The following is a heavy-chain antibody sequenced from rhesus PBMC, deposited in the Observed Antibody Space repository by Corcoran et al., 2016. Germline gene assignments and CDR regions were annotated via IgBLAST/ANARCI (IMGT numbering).Heavy chain of an antibody. D-gene: IGHD6-25*01. V-gene: IGHV3-100*02. Sequence: DVQLVESGGGLVEPGGSLRLSCVASGFTFSSYEMHWFRQAPGKGLEGFSVISERGSAIYYRGSGKGPFTISRDNARNSLFLQMNSLRAEDTAVYYLTRSAAASFYGLDSWGQGVVVTVSS. CDR3: TRSAAASFYGLDS. J-gene: IGHJ6*01. CDR1: GFTFSSYE. CDR2: ISERGSAI.